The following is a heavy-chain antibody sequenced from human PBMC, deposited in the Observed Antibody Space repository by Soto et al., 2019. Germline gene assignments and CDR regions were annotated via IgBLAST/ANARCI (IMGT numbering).Heavy chain of an antibody. CDR3: ARGLILCFGEVSPRGGYYYCMYV. CDR2: INDSGDI. J-gene: IGHJ6*03. V-gene: IGHV4-34*01. CDR1: GGSFSGYQ. D-gene: IGHD3-10*01. Sequence: QVQLQQWGAGLLKPSETLSLTCAVYGGSFSGYQWSWIRQTPGKGLEWTGEINDSGDINYNPSLTRRVNVLVDTAKKRISRKHSSVTPADTAVYYCARGLILCFGEVSPRGGYYYCMYVSGKGPTVTVSS.